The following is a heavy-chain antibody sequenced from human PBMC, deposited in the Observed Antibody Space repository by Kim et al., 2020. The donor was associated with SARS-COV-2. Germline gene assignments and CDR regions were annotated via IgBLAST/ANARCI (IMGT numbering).Heavy chain of an antibody. CDR2: IHHSGSI. CDR1: GGSFSGYH. J-gene: IGHJ6*02. Sequence: SETLSLTCAVYGGSFSGYHWSWIRQPPGKGLEWIGEIHHSGSINYNPSLKSRVTISIDTSKNQFSLKLTSVTAADTGFYVCARGRAGVVPSPILCIWPHYDYFTMDVWGHGTTVTVSS. V-gene: IGHV4-34*01. D-gene: IGHD2-2*02. CDR3: ARGRAGVVPSPILCIWPHYDYFTMDV.